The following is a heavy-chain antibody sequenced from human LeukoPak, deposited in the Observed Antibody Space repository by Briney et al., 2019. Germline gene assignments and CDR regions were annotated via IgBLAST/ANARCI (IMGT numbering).Heavy chain of an antibody. Sequence: PGGSLRLSCAASGFAFSSYSLNWVRQAPGKGLEWVSYISSSSSTTYYADSVKGRFTISRDNAKNSLYLQMNSLRDEDTAVYYCARGGGSSSWYTDYWGQGTLVTVSS. CDR1: GFAFSSYS. CDR2: ISSSSSTT. V-gene: IGHV3-48*02. CDR3: ARGGGSSSWYTDY. J-gene: IGHJ4*02. D-gene: IGHD6-13*01.